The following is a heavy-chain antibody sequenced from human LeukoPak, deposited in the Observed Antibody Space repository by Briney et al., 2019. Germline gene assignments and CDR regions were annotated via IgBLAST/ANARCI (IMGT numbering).Heavy chain of an antibody. Sequence: SETLSLTCTVSGGSIRSYYWSWIRQPPGKGLEWVGYIYTSGSTNYNPSLKSRVTISVDTSKNQFSLKLSSVTAADTAVYYCARRPSNYYDSSGYLDYWGQGTLVTVSS. CDR2: IYTSGST. CDR3: ARRPSNYYDSSGYLDY. D-gene: IGHD3-22*01. CDR1: GGSIRSYY. J-gene: IGHJ4*02. V-gene: IGHV4-4*09.